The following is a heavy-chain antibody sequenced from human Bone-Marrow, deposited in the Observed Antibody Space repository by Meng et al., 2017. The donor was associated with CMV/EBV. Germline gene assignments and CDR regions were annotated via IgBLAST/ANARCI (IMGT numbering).Heavy chain of an antibody. D-gene: IGHD3-9*01. Sequence: SVKVSCKASGGTFSSYAISWVRQAPGQGLEWMGGIIPIFGTANYAQKFQGRVTITADKSTSTAYMELSSLRSEDTAVYYCARDRYYDILTGYYTYYGMDVWGQGTTVTVSS. CDR1: GGTFSSYA. CDR2: IIPIFGTA. CDR3: ARDRYYDILTGYYTYYGMDV. V-gene: IGHV1-69*06. J-gene: IGHJ6*02.